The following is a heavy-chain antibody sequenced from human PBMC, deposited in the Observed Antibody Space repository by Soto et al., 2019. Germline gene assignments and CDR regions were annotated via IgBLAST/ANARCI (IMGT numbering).Heavy chain of an antibody. CDR1: DGSVNTGNYY. CDR2: IYYIGTT. CDR3: AREEKQLSRYGGDFDY. V-gene: IGHV4-61*01. Sequence: QVQLQESGPGLVKPSETLSLTCSVSDGSVNTGNYYWSWIRQPPGKGLEWIGQIYYIGTTNYNPSLKSRVTISVDTSKNQFSLKVTSVTAADTAVYFCAREEKQLSRYGGDFDYWGQGILVTVSS. D-gene: IGHD3-16*01. J-gene: IGHJ4*02.